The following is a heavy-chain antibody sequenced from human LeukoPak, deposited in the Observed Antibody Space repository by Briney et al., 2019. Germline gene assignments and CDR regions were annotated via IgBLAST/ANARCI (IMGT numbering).Heavy chain of an antibody. CDR2: IYTSGST. Sequence: SETLSLTCTVSGGSISSYYWSWIRQPAGNGLECIARIYTSGSTNYNPSLKSRVTISVDTSKNQFSLKLSSVTAADTAVYYCARRGVAAAGTRYNWFDPWGQGTLVTVSS. D-gene: IGHD6-13*01. CDR1: GGSISSYY. V-gene: IGHV4-4*07. J-gene: IGHJ5*02. CDR3: ARRGVAAAGTRYNWFDP.